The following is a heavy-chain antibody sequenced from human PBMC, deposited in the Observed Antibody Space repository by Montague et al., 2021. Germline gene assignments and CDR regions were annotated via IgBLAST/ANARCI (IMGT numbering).Heavy chain of an antibody. CDR3: ARGYSSSWYN. V-gene: IGHV4-61*01. Sequence: SETLSLTCNVSGGSVSTGNYYWTWIRQPPGKELEWIGYIYYSGSTKYKPSLKSRVTISEDTSKNQFSLKLSSVTAADTAVYYCARGYSSSWYNWGQGTLVSVSS. J-gene: IGHJ4*02. CDR1: GGSVSTGNYY. D-gene: IGHD6-13*01. CDR2: IYYSGST.